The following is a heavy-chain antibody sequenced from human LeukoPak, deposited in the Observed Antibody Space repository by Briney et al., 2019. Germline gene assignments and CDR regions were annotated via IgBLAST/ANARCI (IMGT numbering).Heavy chain of an antibody. V-gene: IGHV3-23*01. CDR1: GFTLSSYA. Sequence: GGSLRLSCAASGFTLSSYAMSWVRQAPGKGLEWVSAISGSGGSTYYADSVKGRFTISRDNSKNTLYLQMNSLRAEDTAVYYCAKDGENSYGYEFDYWGQGTLVTVSS. D-gene: IGHD5-18*01. J-gene: IGHJ4*02. CDR2: ISGSGGST. CDR3: AKDGENSYGYEFDY.